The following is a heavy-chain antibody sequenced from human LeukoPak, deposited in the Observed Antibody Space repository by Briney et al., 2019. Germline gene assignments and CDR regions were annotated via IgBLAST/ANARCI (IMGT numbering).Heavy chain of an antibody. CDR1: GCTFNNYA. J-gene: IGHJ5*02. CDR2: IIPIFGSS. D-gene: IGHD5-18*01. Sequence: AASVKVSCKASGCTFNNYAINWVRQAPGQALEWMGGIIPIFGSSNYAQKFQGRVTITADESTTTAYMELSSLRSEDTAVYYCARVTHTELSTWFDPWGQGTLVTVSS. V-gene: IGHV1-69*13. CDR3: ARVTHTELSTWFDP.